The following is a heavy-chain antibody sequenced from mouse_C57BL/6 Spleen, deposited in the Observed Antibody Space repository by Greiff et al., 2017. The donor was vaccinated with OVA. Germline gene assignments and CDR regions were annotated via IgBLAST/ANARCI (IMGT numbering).Heavy chain of an antibody. CDR2: INPNNGGT. J-gene: IGHJ1*03. CDR3: ARGPITTVVATDWYFDV. V-gene: IGHV1-18*01. CDR1: GYTFTDYN. Sequence: VQLQQSGPELVKPGASVKIPCKASGYTFTDYNMDWVKQSHGKSLEWIGDINPNNGGTIYNQKFKGKATLTVDKSSSTAYMELRSLTSEDTAVYYCARGPITTVVATDWYFDVWGTGTTVTVSS. D-gene: IGHD1-1*01.